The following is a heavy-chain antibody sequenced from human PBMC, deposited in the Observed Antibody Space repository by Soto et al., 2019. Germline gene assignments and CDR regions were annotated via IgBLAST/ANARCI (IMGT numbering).Heavy chain of an antibody. Sequence: GESLKISCKGSGYSFTSYWIGWVRQMPGKGLEWMGIIYPGDSVTRYSPSFQGQVTISADKSISTAYLQWSSLKASDTAMYYCARQEIVVTAVYYYYYGMDVWGQGTTVTVSS. CDR3: ARQEIVVTAVYYYYYGMDV. J-gene: IGHJ6*02. V-gene: IGHV5-51*01. CDR2: IYPGDSVT. D-gene: IGHD2-21*02. CDR1: GYSFTSYW.